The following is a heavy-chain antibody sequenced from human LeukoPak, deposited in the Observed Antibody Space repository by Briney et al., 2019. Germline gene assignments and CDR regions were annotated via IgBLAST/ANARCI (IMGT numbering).Heavy chain of an antibody. D-gene: IGHD4-17*01. CDR2: INPNSGGT. J-gene: IGHJ1*01. CDR3: ARGAYAEYFQY. CDR1: GYTFTDYY. V-gene: IGHV1-2*02. Sequence: ASVKVSCKASGYTFTDYYMHWVRQAPGQGLEWMGWINPNSGGTYYVQKFQGRVTMTRDTSISTTYMELSRLTSDDTAVYYCARGAYAEYFQYWGQGTLVTASS.